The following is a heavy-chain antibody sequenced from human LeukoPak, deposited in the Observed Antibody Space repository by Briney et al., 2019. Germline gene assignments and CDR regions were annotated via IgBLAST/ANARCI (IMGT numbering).Heavy chain of an antibody. CDR3: ARAGSIIMIQWAFDI. J-gene: IGHJ3*02. D-gene: IGHD3-16*01. V-gene: IGHV1-46*01. CDR1: GNTFINYY. CDR2: INPSGGST. Sequence: ASVTVSFKASGNTFINYYVHWVRQAPGQGLEWMGIINPSGGSTTYAQKFQGRVTMTRDTSASTVYMELSSLRSADTAIYYCARAGSIIMIQWAFDIWGQGTVVTVSS.